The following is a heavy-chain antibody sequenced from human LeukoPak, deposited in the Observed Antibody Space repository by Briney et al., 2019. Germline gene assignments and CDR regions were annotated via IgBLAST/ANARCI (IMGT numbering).Heavy chain of an antibody. CDR3: ARGRRGYNWTQVPFYY. V-gene: IGHV4-34*01. D-gene: IGHD1-20*01. CDR1: GGSFSGYY. Sequence: SETLSLTCTVYGGSFSGYYWSWIRQPPGKGLEWIGEINHSGSTNYNPSLKSRVTISVDTSKNQFSLKLSSVTAADTAVYYCARGRRGYNWTQVPFYYWGQGTLVTVSS. J-gene: IGHJ4*02. CDR2: INHSGST.